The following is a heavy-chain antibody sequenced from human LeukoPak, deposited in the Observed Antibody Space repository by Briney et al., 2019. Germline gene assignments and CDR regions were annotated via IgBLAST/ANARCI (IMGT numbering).Heavy chain of an antibody. D-gene: IGHD3-22*01. V-gene: IGHV1-58*01. CDR2: IVVGSGNT. CDR3: AAGNYYDSSGYYPYAFDI. Sequence: SVKVSCKASGFIFSRSAVQWVRQARGQRLEWIGWIVVGSGNTNYAQKFQERVTMTRDMSTGTAYMELSSLRSEDTTVYYCAAGNYYDSSGYYPYAFDIWGQGTMVTVSS. CDR1: GFIFSRSA. J-gene: IGHJ3*02.